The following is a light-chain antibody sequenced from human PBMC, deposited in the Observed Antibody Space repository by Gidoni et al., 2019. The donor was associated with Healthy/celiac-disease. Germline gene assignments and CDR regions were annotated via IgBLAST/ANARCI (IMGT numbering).Light chain of an antibody. V-gene: IGLV1-47*01. CDR3: AAWDDSLRGWV. J-gene: IGLJ3*02. Sequence: QSVLTQPPSASVPPGQRVTISCSGSSSNIGSNYVYWYQQLPGTAPKLLIYRNNQRPSGVPDRFSGSKSGTSASLAISGLRSEDEADYYCAAWDDSLRGWVFGGGTKLTVL. CDR2: RNN. CDR1: SSNIGSNY.